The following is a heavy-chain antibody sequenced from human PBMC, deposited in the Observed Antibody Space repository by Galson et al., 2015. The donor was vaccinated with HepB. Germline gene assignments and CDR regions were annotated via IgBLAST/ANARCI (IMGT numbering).Heavy chain of an antibody. Sequence: SLRPSCAASGFTFSSYAMHWVRQAPGKGLEWVAVISYDGSNKYYADSVKGRFTISRDNSKNTLYLQMNSLRAEDTAVYYCARDQNSPYYDFWSGYYHWFDPWGQGTLVTVSS. V-gene: IGHV3-30-3*01. J-gene: IGHJ5*02. CDR3: ARDQNSPYYDFWSGYYHWFDP. CDR1: GFTFSSYA. D-gene: IGHD3-3*01. CDR2: ISYDGSNK.